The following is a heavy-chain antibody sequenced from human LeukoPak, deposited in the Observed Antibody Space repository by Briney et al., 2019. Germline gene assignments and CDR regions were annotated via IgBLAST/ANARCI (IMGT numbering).Heavy chain of an antibody. CDR1: GFTFSSYG. Sequence: GRSLRLSCAASGFTFSSYGMHWVRQAPGKGLEWVAVIWYDGSNKYYADSVKGRFTISRDNSKNTLYLQMNSLRAEDTAVYYCAKHGGYSYGYSFDYWGQGTLVTVSS. V-gene: IGHV3-33*06. CDR2: IWYDGSNK. CDR3: AKHGGYSYGYSFDY. D-gene: IGHD5-18*01. J-gene: IGHJ4*02.